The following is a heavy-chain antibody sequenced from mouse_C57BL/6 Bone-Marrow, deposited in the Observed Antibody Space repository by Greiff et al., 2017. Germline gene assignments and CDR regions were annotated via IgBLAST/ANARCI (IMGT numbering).Heavy chain of an antibody. Sequence: QVKLQQPGAELVRPGTSVKLSCKASGYTFTSYWMHWVKPRPGQGLEWIGVIDPSDSYTNYTQKFKGKATLTVDTSSSTAYMQLSSLTSEDSAVYYCAREGCFAYWGQGTLVTVSA. CDR1: GYTFTSYW. J-gene: IGHJ3*01. CDR3: AREGCFAY. CDR2: IDPSDSYT. V-gene: IGHV1-59*01.